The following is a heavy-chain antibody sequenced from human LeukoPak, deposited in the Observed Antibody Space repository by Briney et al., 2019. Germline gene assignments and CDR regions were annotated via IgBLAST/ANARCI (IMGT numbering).Heavy chain of an antibody. CDR3: ASLDPAIAAAGTEAFDY. V-gene: IGHV3-21*01. D-gene: IGHD6-13*01. J-gene: IGHJ4*02. Sequence: PGGSLRLSCAASGFTFSSYSMNWVRQAPGKGLEWVSSISSSSSYIYYADSVKGRFTISRDNAKNSLYLQMNSLRAEDTAVYYCASLDPAIAAAGTEAFDYWGRGTLVTVSS. CDR1: GFTFSSYS. CDR2: ISSSSSYI.